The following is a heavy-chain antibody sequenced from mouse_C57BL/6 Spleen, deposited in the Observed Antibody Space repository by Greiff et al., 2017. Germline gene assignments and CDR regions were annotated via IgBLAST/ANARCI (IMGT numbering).Heavy chain of an antibody. CDR2: IYPGSGST. Sequence: QVQLQQPGAELVKPGASVKMSCKASGYTFTSYWITWVKQRPGQGLEWIGDIYPGSGSTNYNEKFKSKATLTVDTSSRTAYMQISSLTSEDSAVFYCARPLTLGRYFDVWGTGTTVTVSS. V-gene: IGHV1-55*01. CDR3: ARPLTLGRYFDV. CDR1: GYTFTSYW. J-gene: IGHJ1*03. D-gene: IGHD4-1*01.